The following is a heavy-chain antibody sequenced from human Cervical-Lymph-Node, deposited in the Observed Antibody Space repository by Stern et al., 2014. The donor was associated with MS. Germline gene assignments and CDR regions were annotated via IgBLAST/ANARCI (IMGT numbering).Heavy chain of an antibody. V-gene: IGHV3-33*01. J-gene: IGHJ2*01. Sequence: VQLEESGGGVVQPGRSLRLSCAASGFTFSSYGMHWVRQAPGKGLEWVAVIWYDGSNKYYADSVKGRFTISRDNSKNTLYLQMNSLRAEDTAVYYCARDSSGITGTSWYFDLWGRGTLVTVSS. CDR2: IWYDGSNK. D-gene: IGHD1-7*01. CDR3: ARDSSGITGTSWYFDL. CDR1: GFTFSSYG.